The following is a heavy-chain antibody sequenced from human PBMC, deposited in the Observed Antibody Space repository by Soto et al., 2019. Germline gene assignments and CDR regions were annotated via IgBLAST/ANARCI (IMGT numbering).Heavy chain of an antibody. CDR2: ISGSGGST. Sequence: GGSLRLSCAASGFTFSSYAMSWVRQAPGKGLEWVSAISGSGGSTYYADSVKGRSTISRDNSKNTLYLQMNSLRAEDTAVYYCAKRGLLLWFGEPRYYFDHWGQGTLVTVSS. V-gene: IGHV3-23*01. CDR1: GFTFSSYA. J-gene: IGHJ4*02. D-gene: IGHD3-10*01. CDR3: AKRGLLLWFGEPRYYFDH.